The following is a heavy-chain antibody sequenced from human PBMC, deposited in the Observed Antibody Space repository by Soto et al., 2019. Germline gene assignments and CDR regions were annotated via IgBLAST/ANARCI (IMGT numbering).Heavy chain of an antibody. CDR3: AHTLSSADYVSWYFDL. Sequence: QITLKESGPTLVKPTQTLTLTCTFSGFALSTNGVGVGWIRQSPGKALEWVALMYWNDDKRYSPSLKSRLTINKDTSKNQVVLTMTNVDPVDTGTYYCAHTLSSADYVSWYFDLWGRGTLVTVSS. J-gene: IGHJ2*01. D-gene: IGHD3-16*01. CDR1: GFALSTNGVG. V-gene: IGHV2-5*01. CDR2: MYWNDDK.